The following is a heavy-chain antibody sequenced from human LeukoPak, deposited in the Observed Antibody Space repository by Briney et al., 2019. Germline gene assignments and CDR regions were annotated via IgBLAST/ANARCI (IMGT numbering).Heavy chain of an antibody. CDR2: TSFDGTDK. D-gene: IGHD6-19*01. CDR3: ARDVGSSGWRGLDY. V-gene: IGHV3-30*03. Sequence: GGSLRLSCAASGFTFNTYGLHWVRQAPGAGLEWVAATSFDGTDKYYADSVKGRFTISRDNSRDTLYLQMNSLRAEDTAVYYCARDVGSSGWRGLDYWGQGTLVTVSS. J-gene: IGHJ4*02. CDR1: GFTFNTYG.